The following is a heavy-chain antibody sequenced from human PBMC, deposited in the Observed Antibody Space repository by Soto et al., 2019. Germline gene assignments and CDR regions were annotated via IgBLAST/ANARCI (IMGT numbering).Heavy chain of an antibody. Sequence: EVQLLESGGGLVQPGGSLRLSCAASGFTFSSYAMSWVRQAPGKGLEWVSAISGSGGSTYYADSVKGRFTISRDNSKNTLDLQMNSLRAEDTAVYYCAKSVSYGYFSRDYWGQGTLVTVSS. CDR2: ISGSGGST. V-gene: IGHV3-23*01. J-gene: IGHJ4*02. D-gene: IGHD5-18*01. CDR1: GFTFSSYA. CDR3: AKSVSYGYFSRDY.